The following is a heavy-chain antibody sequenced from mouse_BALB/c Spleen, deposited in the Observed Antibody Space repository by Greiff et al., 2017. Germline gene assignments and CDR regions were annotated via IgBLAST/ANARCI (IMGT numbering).Heavy chain of an antibody. D-gene: IGHD1-1*01. Sequence: QVQLQQPGAELVMPGASVKMSCKASGYTFTDYWMHWVKQRPGQGLEWIGAIDTSDSYTSYNQKFKGKATLTVDESSSTAYTQLSSLTSEDSAVYYCASHYYGSSYYAMDYWGQGTSVTVSS. CDR2: IDTSDSYT. J-gene: IGHJ4*01. CDR3: ASHYYGSSYYAMDY. CDR1: GYTFTDYW. V-gene: IGHV1-69*01.